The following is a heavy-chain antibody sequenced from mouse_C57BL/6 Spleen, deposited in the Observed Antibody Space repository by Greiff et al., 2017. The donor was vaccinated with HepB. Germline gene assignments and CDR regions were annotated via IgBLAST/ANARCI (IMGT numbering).Heavy chain of an antibody. J-gene: IGHJ1*03. CDR3: ARHEEGDWYFDV. Sequence: VKLQESGAELVKPGASVKLSCKASGYTFTEYTIHWVKQRSGQGLEWIGWFYPGSGSIKYNEKFKDKATLTAYKYSSTVYMELSRLTSEESAVYFCARHEEGDWYFDVWGTVTTVTVSS. CDR2: FYPGSGSI. V-gene: IGHV1-62-2*01. CDR1: GYTFTEYT.